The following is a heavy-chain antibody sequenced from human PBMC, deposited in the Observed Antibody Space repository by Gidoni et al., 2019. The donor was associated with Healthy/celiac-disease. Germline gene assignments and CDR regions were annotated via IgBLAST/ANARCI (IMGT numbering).Heavy chain of an antibody. CDR3: ARDPGPRFGPTGYCSSTSCPSQKYDAFDI. J-gene: IGHJ3*02. CDR2: INPSGGST. CDR1: GYTFTSYY. D-gene: IGHD2-2*01. Sequence: QVQLVQSGAEVKKPGASVKVSCKASGYTFTSYYMHWVRQAPEQGLEWMGIINPSGGSTSYAQKFQGRVTMTRDTSTSTVYMELSSLRSEDTAVYYCARDPGPRFGPTGYCSSTSCPSQKYDAFDIWGQGTMVTVSS. V-gene: IGHV1-46*01.